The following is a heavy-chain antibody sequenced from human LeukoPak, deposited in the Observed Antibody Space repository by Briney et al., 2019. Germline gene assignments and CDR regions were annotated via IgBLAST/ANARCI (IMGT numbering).Heavy chain of an antibody. CDR3: ARLGKGLLRYSFDY. Sequence: GESLKISCEVSGYNIINYWIGWVRQMPGKGLEWMAIIFPGDSTATYNPSFQGQVSLSVDKSVSAAYLQRSSLQASDTAIYYCARLGKGLLRYSFDYWGHGTLVTVAS. CDR1: GYNIINYW. J-gene: IGHJ4*01. D-gene: IGHD3-16*01. V-gene: IGHV5-51*01. CDR2: IFPGDSTA.